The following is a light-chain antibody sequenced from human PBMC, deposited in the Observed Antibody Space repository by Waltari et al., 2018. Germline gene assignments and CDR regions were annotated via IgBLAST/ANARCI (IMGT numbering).Light chain of an antibody. V-gene: IGKV1-39*01. J-gene: IGKJ2*03. CDR2: HAL. Sequence: DIQMTQSPSSLSSSVGDRVTITCRTSQSVAMSLNWYLQEPGKAPKLRIYHALSLHSGVPSMFSGSGSGTEVTLTIHSLQPEDFGTYYCQQSHGFPYSFGQGTKLEI. CDR1: QSVAMS. CDR3: QQSHGFPYS.